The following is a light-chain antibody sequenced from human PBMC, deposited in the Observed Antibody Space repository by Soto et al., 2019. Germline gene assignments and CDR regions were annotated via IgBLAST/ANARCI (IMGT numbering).Light chain of an antibody. CDR3: QQSYSTLIT. CDR1: QSISNS. J-gene: IGKJ5*01. CDR2: AAS. Sequence: DIQMTQSPSSLSASVGGRVTITCRASQSISNSLNWYQHTPGKAPNLLIYAASTLQSGVPSRFSGSGSGTDFTLTISSLQPEDFATYYCQQSYSTLITFGQGTRLEIK. V-gene: IGKV1-39*01.